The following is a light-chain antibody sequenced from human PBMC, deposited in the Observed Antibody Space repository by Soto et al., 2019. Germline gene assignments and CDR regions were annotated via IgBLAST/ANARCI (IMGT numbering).Light chain of an antibody. V-gene: IGKV3D-20*02. J-gene: IGKJ5*01. CDR2: GAS. CDR1: QSVSSSY. CDR3: QQRSNWPIT. Sequence: IVLTQSPVTLSFSPGGRGTLSCRASQSVSSSYLAWYQQKPGQAPRLLIYGASSRATGIPARFSGSGSGTDFTLTISSLEPEDFAVYYCQQRSNWPITFGQGTRLEIK.